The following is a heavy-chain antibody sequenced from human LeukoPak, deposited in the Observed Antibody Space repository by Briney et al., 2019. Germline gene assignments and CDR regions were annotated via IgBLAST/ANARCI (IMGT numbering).Heavy chain of an antibody. J-gene: IGHJ5*02. CDR1: GGSFSGYY. CDR3: ARTPINWNYEGHWFDP. Sequence: PSETLSLTCAVYGGSFSGYYWSWIRQPPGKGLEWIGEINHSGSTNYNPSLKSRVTISVDTSKNQFSLKLSSVTAADTAVYYCARTPINWNYEGHWFDPWGQGTLVTVSS. D-gene: IGHD1-7*01. CDR2: INHSGST. V-gene: IGHV4-34*01.